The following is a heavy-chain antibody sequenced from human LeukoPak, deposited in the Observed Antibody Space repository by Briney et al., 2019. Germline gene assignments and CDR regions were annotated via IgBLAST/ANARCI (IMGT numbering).Heavy chain of an antibody. CDR2: IYYSGST. D-gene: IGHD1-26*01. J-gene: IGHJ4*02. CDR1: GGSISSSSYY. Sequence: SETLSLTCTVSGGSISSSSYYWGWIRQPPGKGLEWIGSIYYSGSTYYNPSLKSRVTISVDTSKNQFSLKLSSVTAADTAVYYCARRWGAPFYSFDYWGQGTLVTVSS. V-gene: IGHV4-39*01. CDR3: ARRWGAPFYSFDY.